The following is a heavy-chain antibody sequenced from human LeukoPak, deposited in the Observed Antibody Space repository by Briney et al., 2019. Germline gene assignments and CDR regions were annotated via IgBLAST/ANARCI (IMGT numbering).Heavy chain of an antibody. V-gene: IGHV1-24*01. CDR3: ATQSPSSYYFDY. Sequence: ASVKVSCEVSGYTLTELSMHWVRQAPGKGLEWMGGFDPEDGETIYAQKFQGRVTMTEDTSTDTAYMELSSLRSEDTAVYYCATQSPSSYYFDYWGQGTLVTVSS. CDR1: GYTLTELS. J-gene: IGHJ4*02. CDR2: FDPEDGET. D-gene: IGHD6-6*01.